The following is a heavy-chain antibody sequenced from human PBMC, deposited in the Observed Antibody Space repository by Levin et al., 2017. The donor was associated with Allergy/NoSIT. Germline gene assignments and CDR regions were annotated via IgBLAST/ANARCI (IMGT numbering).Heavy chain of an antibody. J-gene: IGHJ3*02. V-gene: IGHV3-13*01. CDR1: GFTFSSYD. CDR3: ARGGRDAFDI. Sequence: GESLKISCAASGFTFSSYDMHWVRQATGKGLEWVSAIGTAGDTYYPGSVKGRFTISRENAKNSLYLQMNSLRAGDTAVYYCARGGRDAFDIWGQGTMVTVSS. CDR2: IGTAGDT.